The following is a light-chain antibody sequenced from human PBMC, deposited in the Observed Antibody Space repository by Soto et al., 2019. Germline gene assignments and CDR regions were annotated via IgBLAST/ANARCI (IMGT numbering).Light chain of an antibody. Sequence: EIVMTQSPATLSVSPGEGATLSCRASQSISSNLAWYQQKPGQAPRLLIYGASTRATGIPARFSGSGSGTEFTLTISSLQSEDLAVYYCQQYNNWPPWTFGQGTKVDIK. V-gene: IGKV3-15*01. CDR2: GAS. CDR3: QQYNNWPPWT. J-gene: IGKJ1*01. CDR1: QSISSN.